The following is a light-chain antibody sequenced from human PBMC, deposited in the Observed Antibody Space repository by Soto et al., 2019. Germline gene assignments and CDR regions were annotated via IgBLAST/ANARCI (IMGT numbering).Light chain of an antibody. CDR1: QIVDNY. Sequence: EILMTQSPGTLSLSLGERATLSCRASQIVDNYLAWYQQKPGQSPRLLIYGASTRATDVPARFSGSGSGTEFTLTITSLQSEDFAVYYCQQYNDWPRTFGQGTKVEIK. CDR3: QQYNDWPRT. V-gene: IGKV3-15*01. CDR2: GAS. J-gene: IGKJ1*01.